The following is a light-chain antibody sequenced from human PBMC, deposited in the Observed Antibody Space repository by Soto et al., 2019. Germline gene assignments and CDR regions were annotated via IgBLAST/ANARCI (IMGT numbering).Light chain of an antibody. J-gene: IGKJ5*01. V-gene: IGKV3-11*01. Sequence: EIVLTQSPATLSLSPGERSPLSCRASQSVSIYLALYQQKPGQAPRLLIYDASNRATGIPARFSGSGSGTDFTLTISSLEPEDFAVDYCQQRSNWPPITFGQGTRLEI. CDR3: QQRSNWPPIT. CDR1: QSVSIY. CDR2: DAS.